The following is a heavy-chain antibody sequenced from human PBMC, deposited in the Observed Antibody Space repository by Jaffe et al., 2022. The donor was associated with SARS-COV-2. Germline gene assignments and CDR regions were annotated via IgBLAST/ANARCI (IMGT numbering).Heavy chain of an antibody. Sequence: QLQLQESGPGLVKPSETLSLTCTVSGGSISSSSYYWGWIRQPPGKGLEWIGSIYYSGSTYYNPSLKSRVTISVDTSKNQFSLKLSSVTAADTAVYYCARHVCSSTSCHADYYYGMDVWGQGTTVTVSS. D-gene: IGHD2-2*01. CDR2: IYYSGST. V-gene: IGHV4-39*01. CDR1: GGSISSSSYY. J-gene: IGHJ6*02. CDR3: ARHVCSSTSCHADYYYGMDV.